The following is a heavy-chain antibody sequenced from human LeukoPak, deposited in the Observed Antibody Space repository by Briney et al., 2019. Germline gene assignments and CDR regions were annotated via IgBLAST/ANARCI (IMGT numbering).Heavy chain of an antibody. J-gene: IGHJ2*01. D-gene: IGHD6-19*01. CDR2: IYWNSGSI. Sequence: GRSLRLSCAASGFTFDDYAMHSGWQAPGEGLEWVSGIYWNSGSIGYEDSVKGRFTISRDNAKNSLYLQMNRLRAEDMALYYCAKGRGLVLDWYFDLWGRGTLVTVSS. CDR1: GFTFDDYA. CDR3: AKGRGLVLDWYFDL. V-gene: IGHV3-9*03.